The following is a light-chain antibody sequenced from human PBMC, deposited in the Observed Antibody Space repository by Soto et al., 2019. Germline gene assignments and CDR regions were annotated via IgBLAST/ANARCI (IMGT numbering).Light chain of an antibody. CDR3: QQSYRTPLT. V-gene: IGKV1-39*01. CDR2: AAS. CDR1: QAIDNY. Sequence: DIPMTQSPSSLSASVGDRVTITCRASQAIDNYLNWYQHKPGKAPELLILAASIVQSGVPSRFSGGGFGTDFSLTISSLHPEDFATYDCQQSYRTPLTFGGGTKVEI. J-gene: IGKJ4*01.